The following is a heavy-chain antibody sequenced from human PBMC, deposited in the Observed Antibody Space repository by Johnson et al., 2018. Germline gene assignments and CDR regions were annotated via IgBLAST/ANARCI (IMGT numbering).Heavy chain of an antibody. J-gene: IGHJ6*02. CDR2: ISSNGGST. Sequence: VQLQESGGGVVQPGGSLRLTCAASGFTFSSYAMHWVRQAPGKGLEYVSAISSNGGSTYYANSVKGRFTISRDNSKNTLYLQMGSLRVEDTAVYYCAKTHQTIAVADSYYYGLDVWGQGTTVTVSS. V-gene: IGHV3-64*01. D-gene: IGHD6-19*01. CDR3: AKTHQTIAVADSYYYGLDV. CDR1: GFTFSSYA.